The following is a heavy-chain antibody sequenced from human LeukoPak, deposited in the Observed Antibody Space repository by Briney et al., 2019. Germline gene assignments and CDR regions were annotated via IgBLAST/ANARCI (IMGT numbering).Heavy chain of an antibody. D-gene: IGHD3-10*01. J-gene: IGHJ6*03. Sequence: PGGSLRLSCAASGFTFSSYGMSWVRQAPGKGLEWVSAISGSGGSTYYADSVKGRFTISRDNSKNTLYLQMNSLRAEDTAVYYCANLYGSGSYFPDRYYYYMDVWGKGTTVTISS. CDR1: GFTFSSYG. V-gene: IGHV3-23*01. CDR2: ISGSGGST. CDR3: ANLYGSGSYFPDRYYYYMDV.